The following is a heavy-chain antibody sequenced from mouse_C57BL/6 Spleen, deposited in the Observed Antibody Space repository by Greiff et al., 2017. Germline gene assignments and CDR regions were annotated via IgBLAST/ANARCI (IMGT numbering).Heavy chain of an antibody. D-gene: IGHD1-1*01. Sequence: QVQLQQSGAELARPGASVKMSCKASGYTFTSYTMHWVKQRPGQGLEWIGYINPSSGYTKYNQKFKDKATLDADKYSCTAYMQLSSLTSEASAVYYCARSPITTVAYFDYWGQGTTLTVSS. CDR3: ARSPITTVAYFDY. V-gene: IGHV1-4*01. J-gene: IGHJ2*01. CDR2: INPSSGYT. CDR1: GYTFTSYT.